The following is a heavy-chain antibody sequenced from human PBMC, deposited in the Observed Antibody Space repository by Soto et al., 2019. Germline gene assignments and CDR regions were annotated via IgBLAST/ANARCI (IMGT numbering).Heavy chain of an antibody. V-gene: IGHV6-1*01. CDR2: TYYRSKWYN. D-gene: IGHD3-3*01. CDR1: GDSVSSNSAA. Sequence: SQTLSLTCAISGDSVSSNSAAWNWIRQSPSRGLEWLARTYYRSKWYNDYAVSVKSRITINPDTSKNQFSLQLNSVTPEDTAVYYCARMTIFGVVISSPYYYHGMDVWGQGTTVTVSS. CDR3: ARMTIFGVVISSPYYYHGMDV. J-gene: IGHJ6*02.